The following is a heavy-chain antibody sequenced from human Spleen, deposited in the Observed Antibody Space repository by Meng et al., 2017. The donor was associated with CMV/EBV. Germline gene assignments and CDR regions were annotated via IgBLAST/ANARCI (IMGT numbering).Heavy chain of an antibody. CDR2: IYRGGTT. D-gene: IGHD3-3*01. CDR3: AGLEDNNNFWSGYYVRY. V-gene: IGHV3-53*01. Sequence: GESLKISCAASGFTFSGYNMNWVRQAPGKGLEWVSIIYRGGTTYYADSVKGRFTISRDSSKNTLYLQMNSLRAEDTAVYYCAGLEDNNNFWSGYYVRYWGQGTLVTVSS. J-gene: IGHJ4*02. CDR1: GFTFSGYN.